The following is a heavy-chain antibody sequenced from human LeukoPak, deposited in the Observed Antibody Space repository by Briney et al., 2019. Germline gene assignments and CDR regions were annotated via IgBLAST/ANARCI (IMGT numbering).Heavy chain of an antibody. D-gene: IGHD3-9*01. Sequence: GGSLRLSCAASGFTFSSYSMNWVRQAPGKGLEWVSSISSSSSYIYYADSVKGRFTISRDNAKNSLYLQMNSLRAEDTAVYYCARDWGYDILTVHRPFDAFDIWGQGTMVTVSS. CDR2: ISSSSSYI. CDR3: ARDWGYDILTVHRPFDAFDI. J-gene: IGHJ3*02. CDR1: GFTFSSYS. V-gene: IGHV3-21*01.